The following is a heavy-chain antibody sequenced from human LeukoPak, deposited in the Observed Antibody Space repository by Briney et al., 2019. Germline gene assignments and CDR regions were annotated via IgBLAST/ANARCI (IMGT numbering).Heavy chain of an antibody. CDR1: GFTFSSYA. CDR2: ISGSGGST. CDR3: AKGIQPLFLEWLLWY. J-gene: IGHJ4*02. V-gene: IGHV3-23*01. Sequence: PGGSLRLSCAASGFTFSSYAMSWVRQAPGKGLEWVSAISGSGGSTYYADSVKGRFTISRDNSKNTLYLQMNSLRAEDTAVYYCAKGIQPLFLEWLLWYWGQGTLVTVSS. D-gene: IGHD3-3*01.